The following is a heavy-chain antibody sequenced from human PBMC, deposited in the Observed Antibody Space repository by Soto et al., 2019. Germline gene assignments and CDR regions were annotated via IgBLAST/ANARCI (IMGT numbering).Heavy chain of an antibody. V-gene: IGHV3-53*04. CDR3: ARDSLGYCSSTSCPYFDY. J-gene: IGHJ4*02. CDR1: GFTVSSNY. D-gene: IGHD2-2*01. Sequence: PGGSLRLSCAASGFTVSSNYMGWVRQAPGKGLEWVSVIYSGGSTYYADSVKGRFTISRHNSKNTLYLQMNSLRAEDTAVYYCARDSLGYCSSTSCPYFDYWGQGTLVTVSS. CDR2: IYSGGST.